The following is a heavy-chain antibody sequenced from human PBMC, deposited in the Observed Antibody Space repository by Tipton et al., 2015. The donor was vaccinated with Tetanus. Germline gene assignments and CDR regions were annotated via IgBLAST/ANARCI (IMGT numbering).Heavy chain of an antibody. Sequence: GASISSYYWSWIRQSAAMGLEWIGRINTSGSSDYNPSLKGRVTMSIDTSGNRFFLDLTSATAADTAIYYCARASHFQWERVRLDYWGQGPRVAVSS. V-gene: IGHV4-4*07. D-gene: IGHD1-1*01. J-gene: IGHJ4*02. CDR2: INTSGSS. CDR3: ARASHFQWERVRLDY. CDR1: GASISSYY.